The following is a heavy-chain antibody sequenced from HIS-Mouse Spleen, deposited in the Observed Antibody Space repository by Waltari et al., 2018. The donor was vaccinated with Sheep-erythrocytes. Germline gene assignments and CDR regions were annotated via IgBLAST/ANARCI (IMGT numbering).Heavy chain of an antibody. CDR2: VSSSSSYI. J-gene: IGHJ4*02. CDR1: GFTFSSYS. D-gene: IGHD1-26*01. V-gene: IGHV3-21*01. Sequence: EVQLVESGGGLVKPGGSVRLSCAASGFTFSSYSMNWVRQAPGKGLAWVSSVSSSSSYIYYAASVKGRFTISRDNAKNSLYLQMNSLRAEDTAVYYCARVASGATFDYWGQGTLVTVSS. CDR3: ARVASGATFDY.